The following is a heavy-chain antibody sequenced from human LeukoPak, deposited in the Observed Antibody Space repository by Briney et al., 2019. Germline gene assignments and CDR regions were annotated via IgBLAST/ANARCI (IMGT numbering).Heavy chain of an antibody. CDR2: IYYSGST. J-gene: IGHJ4*02. Sequence: SETLSLTCTVSGGSISSYYWSWIRQPPGKGLEWIGYIYYSGSTNYNPSLKSRVTISVDTSKNQFSLKLSSVTAADTAVYYCAREYDGGGNYWGQGTLVTVSS. CDR1: GGSISSYY. CDR3: AREYDGGGNY. D-gene: IGHD3-16*01. V-gene: IGHV4-59*12.